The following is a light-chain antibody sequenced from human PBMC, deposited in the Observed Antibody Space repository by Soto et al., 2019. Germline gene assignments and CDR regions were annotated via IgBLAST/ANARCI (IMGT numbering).Light chain of an antibody. CDR3: QYYDSWPPL. Sequence: DIVMTQSPTTLSVYTGERATLSCRASQSVRDNLAWYQQKPGQAPRLLIYGASTRATGIPARFSGSGSGTEFTLTISSLQSEDFAVYYCQYYDSWPPLFGPGT. CDR1: QSVRDN. CDR2: GAS. J-gene: IGKJ3*01. V-gene: IGKV3-15*01.